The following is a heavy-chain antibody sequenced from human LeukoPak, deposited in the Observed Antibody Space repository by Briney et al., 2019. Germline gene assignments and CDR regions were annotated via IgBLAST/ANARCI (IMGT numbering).Heavy chain of an antibody. CDR1: GFTFSSYE. D-gene: IGHD3-22*01. CDR3: ARDREGYYYDSSGYFVFDY. Sequence: GGSLRLSCAASGFTFSSYEMSWVRQAPGKGLEWVSYISSSGSTIYYADSVKGRFTISRDNAKNSLYLQMNSLRAEDTAVYYCARDREGYYYDSSGYFVFDYWGQGTLVTVSS. V-gene: IGHV3-48*03. CDR2: ISSSGSTI. J-gene: IGHJ4*02.